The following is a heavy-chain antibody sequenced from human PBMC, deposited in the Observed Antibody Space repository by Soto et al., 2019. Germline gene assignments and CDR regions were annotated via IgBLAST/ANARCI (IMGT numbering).Heavy chain of an antibody. D-gene: IGHD2-2*03. CDR3: ARLDIVVVPAAYNWFDP. CDR2: ISSSSSYT. J-gene: IGHJ5*02. Sequence: GGSLRLSCAASGFTFSDYYMSWIRQAPGKGLEWVSYISSSSSYTNYADSVKGRFTISRDNAKNSLYLQMNNLRAEDTAVYYCARLDIVVVPAAYNWFDPWGQGTLVTVSS. CDR1: GFTFSDYY. V-gene: IGHV3-11*06.